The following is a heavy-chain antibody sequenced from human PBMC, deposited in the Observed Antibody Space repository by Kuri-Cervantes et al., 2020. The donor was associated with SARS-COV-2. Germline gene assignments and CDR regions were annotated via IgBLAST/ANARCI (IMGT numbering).Heavy chain of an antibody. D-gene: IGHD3-10*01. V-gene: IGHV4-4*08. CDR2: IYTSGST. CDR1: GESFSGYY. Sequence: SETLSLTCAFYGESFSGYYWNWIRQSPGKGLEWIGHIYTSGSTNYNPSLKSRVTISVDTSKNQFSLKLSSVTAADTAVYYCARDKLWFGELTNWFDPWGQGTLVTVSS. CDR3: ARDKLWFGELTNWFDP. J-gene: IGHJ5*02.